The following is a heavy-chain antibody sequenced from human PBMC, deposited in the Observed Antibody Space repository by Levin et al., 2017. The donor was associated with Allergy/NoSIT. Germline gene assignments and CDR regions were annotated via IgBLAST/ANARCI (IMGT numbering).Heavy chain of an antibody. D-gene: IGHD1-20*01. Sequence: SQTLSLTCSVSGGPISSFFWSWVRQAPGKGLEWIGSIYYSGSEDYNPSLKSRLSMSVDRSRRQFSLTLRSVTAADTAVYYCARNGGNWHDVDYHYGMDIWGQGTTVIVS. CDR2: IYYSGSE. CDR3: ARNGGNWHDVDYHYGMDI. V-gene: IGHV4-59*01. CDR1: GGPISSFF. J-gene: IGHJ6*02.